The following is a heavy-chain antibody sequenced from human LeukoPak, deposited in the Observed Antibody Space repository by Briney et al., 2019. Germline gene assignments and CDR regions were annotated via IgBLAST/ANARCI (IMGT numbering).Heavy chain of an antibody. Sequence: GSLRLSCAASGFTFSSYAMHWVRQAPGKGLEGVAVISYDGSNKYYADSVKGRFTISRDNSKNTLYLQMNSLRAEDTAVYYCVKQLVGYWGQGTLVTVSS. J-gene: IGHJ4*02. CDR1: GFTFSSYA. CDR2: ISYDGSNK. D-gene: IGHD6-6*01. V-gene: IGHV3-30-3*01. CDR3: VKQLVGY.